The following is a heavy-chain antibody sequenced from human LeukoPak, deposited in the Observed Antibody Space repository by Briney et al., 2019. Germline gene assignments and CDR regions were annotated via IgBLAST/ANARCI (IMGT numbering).Heavy chain of an antibody. CDR2: IIPIFGTA. D-gene: IGHD2-15*01. V-gene: IGHV1-69*13. J-gene: IGHJ5*02. CDR1: GGTFSSYA. Sequence: SVKVSCKASGGTFSSYAISWVRQAPGQGLEWMGGIIPIFGTANYAQKFEGRVTITADESTSTAYMELSSLRSEDTAVYYCARTYCSGGSCYGYNWFDPWGQGTLVTVSS. CDR3: ARTYCSGGSCYGYNWFDP.